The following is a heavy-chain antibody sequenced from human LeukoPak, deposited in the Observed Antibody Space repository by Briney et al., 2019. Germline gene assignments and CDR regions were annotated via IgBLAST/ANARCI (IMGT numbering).Heavy chain of an antibody. CDR2: IHYSGST. CDR1: GCSISSYY. V-gene: IGHV4-59*08. Sequence: SETLSLTCTASGCSISSYYWSWIRQPPGKGLEWIGSIHYSGSTTYNPSPKRPGTISADNSKNHFSLKQSTTTAADTAVYYCARRLGSSSTGFDYWGQGTLVTVSS. D-gene: IGHD2-2*01. CDR3: ARRLGSSSTGFDY. J-gene: IGHJ4*02.